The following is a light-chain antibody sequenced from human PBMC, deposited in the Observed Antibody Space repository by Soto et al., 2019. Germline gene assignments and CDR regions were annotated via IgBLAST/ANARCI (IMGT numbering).Light chain of an antibody. CDR1: QGIRND. Sequence: IQMVQGPSSLSASVGDSVTITCRGSQGIRNDLGWYQQKPGTAPTLLIYAASSLQSGVPSRFSGSGSGTDVTLTGSSLKNEDCATYYGLQDYDSPWTFSQGTKVDIK. CDR2: AAS. V-gene: IGKV1-6*01. J-gene: IGKJ1*01. CDR3: LQDYDSPWT.